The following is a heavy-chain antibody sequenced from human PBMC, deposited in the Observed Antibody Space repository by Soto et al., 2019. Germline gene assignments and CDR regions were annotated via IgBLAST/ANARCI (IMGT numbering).Heavy chain of an antibody. CDR3: ARSRGYNYLAYFDY. CDR1: GYTFTGYY. D-gene: IGHD5-12*01. J-gene: IGHJ4*02. Sequence: ASVKVSCKASGYTFTGYYMHWVRQAPGQGLEWMGWINPNSGGTNYAQKFQGWVTMTRDTSISTAYMELSRLRSDETAVYYCARSRGYNYLAYFDYWGQGTLVTVSS. V-gene: IGHV1-2*04. CDR2: INPNSGGT.